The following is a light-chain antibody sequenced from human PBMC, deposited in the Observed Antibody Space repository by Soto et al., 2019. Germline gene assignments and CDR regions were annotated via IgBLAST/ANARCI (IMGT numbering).Light chain of an antibody. CDR2: EVT. V-gene: IGLV2-18*02. CDR3: SSFTTSVNLL. CDR1: SSDIGYYNR. J-gene: IGLJ2*01. Sequence: QSVLTQPPSVSGSPGQSVTISCTGTSSDIGYYNRVSWYQQPPGTAPKLLIYEVTNRPSGVPDRFSGSKSGNTASLTISGLQAEDEADYYCSSFTTSVNLLFGGGTQLTVL.